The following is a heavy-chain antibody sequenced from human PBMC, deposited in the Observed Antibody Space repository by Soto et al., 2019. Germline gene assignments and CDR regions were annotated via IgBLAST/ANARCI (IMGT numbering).Heavy chain of an antibody. V-gene: IGHV3-23*01. CDR2: FSYSSDST. CDR3: VKDGSRGTMDV. CDR1: GFTVNNYV. J-gene: IGHJ6*02. Sequence: PGGSLRLSCAATGFTVNNYVMSWVRQAPGKGLEWVLGFSYSSDSTYYIDSVKGRFTISRDNSKNSLHLQMNSLRVEVSVVYHCVKDGSRGTMDVWGQGTTVTVSS. D-gene: IGHD3-16*01.